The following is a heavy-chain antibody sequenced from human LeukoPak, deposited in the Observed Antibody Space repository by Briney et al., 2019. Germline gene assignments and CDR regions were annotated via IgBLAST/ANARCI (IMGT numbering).Heavy chain of an antibody. J-gene: IGHJ4*02. V-gene: IGHV1-2*02. CDR2: ISPTNGAT. Sequence: GASVKVSCKTSGYSFIGNYIHWVRQAPGQGLEWMGWISPTNGATNYDQRFQGRVTLTRDTSISTAFMELSSLTSDDTAVYYCARDRRLITMVRGVWYYFDYWGQGTLVTVSS. CDR1: GYSFIGNY. CDR3: ARDRRLITMVRGVWYYFDY. D-gene: IGHD3-10*01.